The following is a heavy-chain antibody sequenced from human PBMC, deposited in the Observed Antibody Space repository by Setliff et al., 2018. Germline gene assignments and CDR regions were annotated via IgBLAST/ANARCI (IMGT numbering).Heavy chain of an antibody. D-gene: IGHD3-22*01. CDR2: ISNDDTKK. Sequence: GGSLRLSCAASGFTFSPYIIHWVRQAPGKGLEWVALISNDDTKKYFADSVKGRFTISRDSSRNTLYLQMSSLRPEDTALYYCARDLPDYYDSSGPRLDYWGQGTLVTVSS. J-gene: IGHJ4*02. V-gene: IGHV3-30*03. CDR1: GFTFSPYI. CDR3: ARDLPDYYDSSGPRLDY.